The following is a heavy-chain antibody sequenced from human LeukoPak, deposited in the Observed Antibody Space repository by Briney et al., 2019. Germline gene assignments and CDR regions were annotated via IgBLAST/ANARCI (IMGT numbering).Heavy chain of an antibody. V-gene: IGHV4-39*01. CDR2: IYYSGST. CDR3: ARASYSYDISGWVPFDY. J-gene: IGHJ4*02. CDR1: GGSISSNSYY. Sequence: SETLSLTCAVSGGSISSNSYYWGWIRQPPGKGLEWIGSIYYSGSTYYNPSLKSRVTISVDTSKNQFSLKLSSVTAADTAVYYCARASYSYDISGWVPFDYWGQGTLVTVSS. D-gene: IGHD3-22*01.